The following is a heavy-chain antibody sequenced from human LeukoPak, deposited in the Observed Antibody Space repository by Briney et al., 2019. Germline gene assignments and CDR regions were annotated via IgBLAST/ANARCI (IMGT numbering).Heavy chain of an antibody. CDR3: ARLPDDYGDTPGDY. CDR2: IYHSGST. J-gene: IGHJ4*02. Sequence: SETLSLTCAVTVASMSISNWWTWVRQPPGKELEWIGEIYHSGSTNYKTSLKSRATISVDKSKNQFSLKLNSVTAADTAVYYCARLPDDYGDTPGDYWGQGTLVTVSS. V-gene: IGHV4-4*02. D-gene: IGHD4-17*01. CDR1: VASMSISNW.